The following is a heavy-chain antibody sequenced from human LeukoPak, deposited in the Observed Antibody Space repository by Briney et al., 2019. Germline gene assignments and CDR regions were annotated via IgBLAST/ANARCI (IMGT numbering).Heavy chain of an antibody. CDR2: INPDGRST. CDR3: ARVDGSGNSIFDY. Sequence: GGTLRLSCAASGFTFNSYWMHWVRPAPGKGLVWVSRINPDGRSTNYADSVKGRFTISRDNAKNTLYLQMNSLRAEDTAIYYCARVDGSGNSIFDYWGQGTLVPVSS. V-gene: IGHV3-74*01. D-gene: IGHD3-22*01. CDR1: GFTFNSYW. J-gene: IGHJ4*02.